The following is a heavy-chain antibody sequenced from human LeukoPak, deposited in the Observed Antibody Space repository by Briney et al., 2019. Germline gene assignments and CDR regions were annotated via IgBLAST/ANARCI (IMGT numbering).Heavy chain of an antibody. J-gene: IGHJ6*04. CDR2: IKQDGSEK. CDR3: ARKDGDYGYYYYYGMDV. V-gene: IGHV3-7*03. CDR1: RFTFSSYW. Sequence: GGPLRLSCTASRFTFSSYWMSWVRQAPGKGLEWVANIKQDGSEKYYVDSVKGRFTISRDNAKNSLYLQMNSLRAEDTAVYYCARKDGDYGYYYYYGMDVWGKGTTVTVSS. D-gene: IGHD4-17*01.